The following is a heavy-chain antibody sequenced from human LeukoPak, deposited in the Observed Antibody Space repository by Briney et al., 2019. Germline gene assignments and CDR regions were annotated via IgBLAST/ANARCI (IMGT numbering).Heavy chain of an antibody. CDR2: ISGSGGST. D-gene: IGHD1-26*01. V-gene: IGHV3-23*01. CDR1: GFTFSSYE. J-gene: IGHJ6*02. CDR3: ATLGRGAAYYYYYGMDV. Sequence: GGSLRLSCAASGFTFSSYEMNWVRQAPGKGLEWVSAISGSGGSTYYADSVKGRFTISRDNSKNTLYLQMNSLRAEDTAVYYCATLGRGAAYYYYYGMDVWGQGTTVTVSS.